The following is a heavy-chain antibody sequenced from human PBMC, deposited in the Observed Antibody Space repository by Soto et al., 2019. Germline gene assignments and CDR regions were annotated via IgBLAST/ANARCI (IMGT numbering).Heavy chain of an antibody. CDR3: AKDRAYCGGDCYSSYFDY. D-gene: IGHD2-21*02. CDR2: ISGSGGST. Sequence: GGSLRLSCAASGLTFSSYDMSWVRQAPGKGLEWVSAISGSGGSTYYADSVKGRFTISRDNSKNTLYLQMNSLRAEDTAVYYCAKDRAYCGGDCYSSYFDYWGQGTLVTVSS. J-gene: IGHJ4*02. CDR1: GLTFSSYD. V-gene: IGHV3-23*01.